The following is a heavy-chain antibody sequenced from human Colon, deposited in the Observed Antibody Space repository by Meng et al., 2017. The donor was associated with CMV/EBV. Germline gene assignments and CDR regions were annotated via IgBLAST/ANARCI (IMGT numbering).Heavy chain of an antibody. CDR1: GGSISSTSYY. V-gene: IGHV4-39*07. CDR3: ARDRHSEVVIALQGTFDI. D-gene: IGHD2-21*01. CDR2: VYYSGST. Sequence: SETLSLTCNVSGGSISSTSYYWAWIRQSPGKGLEWIGSVYYSGSTYSNPSLSSRLSISVDRSKNQFFLRLSSVTAADTAAYYCARDRHSEVVIALQGTFDIWGQGTRVTVSS. J-gene: IGHJ3*02.